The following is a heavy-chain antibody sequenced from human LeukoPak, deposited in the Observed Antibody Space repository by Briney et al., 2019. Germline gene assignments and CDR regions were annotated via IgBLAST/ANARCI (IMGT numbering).Heavy chain of an antibody. CDR3: ARGLENSWYTTGALAAY. CDR2: INPSGGST. Sequence: GASVKVSCKASGYTFISYYMHWVRQAPGQGLEWMGIINPSGGSTSYAQKFQGRVAMTRNTSISTAHLEVTSLRSEDTAVYFCARGLENSWYTTGALAAYWGQGALVIVSS. D-gene: IGHD2-2*02. CDR1: GYTFISYY. V-gene: IGHV1-46*01. J-gene: IGHJ4*02.